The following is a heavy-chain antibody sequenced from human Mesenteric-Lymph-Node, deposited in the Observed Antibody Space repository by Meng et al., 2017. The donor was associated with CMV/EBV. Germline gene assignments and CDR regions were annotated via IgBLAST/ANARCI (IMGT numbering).Heavy chain of an antibody. CDR3: AMGTTPGPDAFDI. CDR1: GFTFSSYA. J-gene: IGHJ3*02. Sequence: ASGFTFSSYAMSWVRQAPGKGLEWVSGISGSGDSTFYADSVKGRFTISRDNARNTLYLQMNSLRAEDTAVYYCAMGTTPGPDAFDIWGQGTMVTVSS. CDR2: ISGSGDST. V-gene: IGHV3-23*01. D-gene: IGHD5-12*01.